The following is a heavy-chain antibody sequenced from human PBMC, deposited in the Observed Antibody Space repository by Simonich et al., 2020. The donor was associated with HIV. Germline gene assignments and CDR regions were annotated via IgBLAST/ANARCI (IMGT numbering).Heavy chain of an antibody. J-gene: IGHJ4*02. CDR1: GGTFSSFA. D-gene: IGHD3-10*01. Sequence: QVQLVQSGAEVKKPGSSVKVSCKASGGTFSSFAISWVRQAPGLGLEWVGGIIPICGTANYAQMFQGRVTITADESTSTAYMGLSSLRSEDTGIYYCARKGGGRGVYYFDYWGQGTLVTVSS. CDR3: ARKGGGRGVYYFDY. V-gene: IGHV1-69*13. CDR2: IIPICGTA.